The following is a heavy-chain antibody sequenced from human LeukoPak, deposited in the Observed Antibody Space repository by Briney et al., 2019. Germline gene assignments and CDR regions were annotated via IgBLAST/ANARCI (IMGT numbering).Heavy chain of an antibody. CDR3: ARGREKQQLYFDY. CDR2: IIPIFGTA. CDR1: GGTFISYA. V-gene: IGHV1-69*01. Sequence: GSSVKVSCKASGGTFISYAISWVRQAPGQGLEWMGGIIPIFGTANYAQKFQGRVTITADESTSTAYMGLSSLRSEDTAVYYCARGREKQQLYFDYWGQGTLVTVSS. D-gene: IGHD6-13*01. J-gene: IGHJ4*02.